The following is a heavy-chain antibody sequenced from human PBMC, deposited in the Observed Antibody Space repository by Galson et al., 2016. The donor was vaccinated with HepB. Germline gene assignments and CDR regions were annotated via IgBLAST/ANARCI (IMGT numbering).Heavy chain of an antibody. J-gene: IGHJ4*02. V-gene: IGHV1-69*13. CDR3: ARLTIVSRPGEPFDS. Sequence: SVKVSCKVSGGAFSGYAISWVRQAPGQGLEWLAGIIPIFGITNIAQKFQGRVTVTADDSTSTAYMELSSLKSDDTAVYYCARLTIVSRPGEPFDSWGQGTLVTVSS. D-gene: IGHD5/OR15-5a*01. CDR1: GGAFSGYA. CDR2: IIPIFGIT.